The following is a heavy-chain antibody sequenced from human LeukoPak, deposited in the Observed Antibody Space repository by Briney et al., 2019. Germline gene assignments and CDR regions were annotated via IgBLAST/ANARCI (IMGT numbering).Heavy chain of an antibody. CDR2: ISAYNGNT. V-gene: IGHV1-18*01. CDR1: GYTFTSYG. J-gene: IGHJ4*02. CDR3: AREGDLSYYDSSGYYY. D-gene: IGHD3-22*01. Sequence: ASVKVSCKASGYTFTSYGISWVRQAPGQGLEWMGWISAYNGNTNYAQKLQGRVTMTTDTSTSTAYMELRSLRSDDTAVYYCAREGDLSYYDSSGYYYWGQGTLVTVSS.